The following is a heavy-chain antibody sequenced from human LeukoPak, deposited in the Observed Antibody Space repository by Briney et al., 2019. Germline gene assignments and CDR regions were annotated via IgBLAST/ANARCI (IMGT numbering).Heavy chain of an antibody. D-gene: IGHD5-24*01. V-gene: IGHV3-53*01. J-gene: IGHJ4*02. CDR3: ARVVGYNFCEY. Sequence: GGSLRLSCAAPGFTVSSNYMSWVRQAPGKGLEWVSVIYSAGSGGATYYADSVTGRFTISRDSTKSTVYLQMNSLRVEDTAVYHCARVVGYNFCEYWGQGSLVTVSS. CDR1: GFTVSSNY. CDR2: IYSAGSGGAT.